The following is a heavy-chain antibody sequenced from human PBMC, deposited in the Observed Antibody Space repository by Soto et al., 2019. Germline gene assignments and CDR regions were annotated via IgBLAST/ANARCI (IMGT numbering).Heavy chain of an antibody. CDR3: AKDSLDTAMVTIISYYFDY. V-gene: IGHV3-30*18. CDR1: GFTFSSYG. Sequence: QVQLVESGGGVVQPGRSLRLSCAASGFTFSSYGMHWVRQAPGKGLEWVAVISYAGSNKYYADSVKGRFTISRDNSKNTLYLQMNSLRAEDTAVYYCAKDSLDTAMVTIISYYFDYWGQGTLVTVSS. CDR2: ISYAGSNK. D-gene: IGHD5-18*01. J-gene: IGHJ4*02.